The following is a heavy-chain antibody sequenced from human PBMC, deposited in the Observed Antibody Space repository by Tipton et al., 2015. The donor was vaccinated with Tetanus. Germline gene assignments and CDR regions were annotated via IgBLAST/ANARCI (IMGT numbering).Heavy chain of an antibody. CDR2: IYPADSDT. V-gene: IGHV5-51*01. Sequence: VQLVQSGGEVKKPGESLKISCKGSGYIFTNYWIGWVRQMPGKGLEWMGIIYPADSDTRYSPSFQGQVTISVDKSINTAYLQWSSLKASDTSMFYCARAHWSDGVCNFDFWGQGALVTVAS. CDR3: ARAHWSDGVCNFDF. J-gene: IGHJ4*02. D-gene: IGHD3-3*01. CDR1: GYIFTNYW.